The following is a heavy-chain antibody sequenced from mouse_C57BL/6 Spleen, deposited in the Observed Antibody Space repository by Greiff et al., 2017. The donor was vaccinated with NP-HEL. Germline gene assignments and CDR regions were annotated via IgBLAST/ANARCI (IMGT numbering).Heavy chain of an antibody. CDR3: ARSITTVVDYYAMDY. CDR2: IWSGGST. CDR1: GFSLTSYG. Sequence: QVQLKESGPGLVQPSQSLSITCTVSGFSLTSYGVHWVRQSPGKGLEWLGVIWSGGSTDYNAAFISRLSISKDNSKSQVFFKMNSLQADDTAIYYCARSITTVVDYYAMDYWGQGTSVTVSS. J-gene: IGHJ4*01. V-gene: IGHV2-2*01. D-gene: IGHD1-1*01.